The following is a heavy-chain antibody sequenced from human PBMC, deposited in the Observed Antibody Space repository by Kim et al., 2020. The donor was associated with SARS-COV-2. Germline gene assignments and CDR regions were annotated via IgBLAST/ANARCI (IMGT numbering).Heavy chain of an antibody. D-gene: IGHD6-6*01. CDR1: GDSVSSNSAS. CDR2: TYYRSKWSS. J-gene: IGHJ4*02. Sequence: SQTLSLTCAISGDSVSSNSASWTWIRQSPSRGLEWLGRTYYRSKWSSDYAVSVKGRITISPDTSKNQFSLQLNSVTPEDTTVYYCVRTSRGSSDFYYWGQGTLVTVSS. CDR3: VRTSRGSSDFYY. V-gene: IGHV6-1*01.